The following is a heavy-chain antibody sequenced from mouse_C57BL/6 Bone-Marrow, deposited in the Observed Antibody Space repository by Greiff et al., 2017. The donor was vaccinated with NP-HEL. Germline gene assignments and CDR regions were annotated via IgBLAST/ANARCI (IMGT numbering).Heavy chain of an antibody. D-gene: IGHD1-1*01. J-gene: IGHJ4*01. V-gene: IGHV5-4*03. CDR3: ARYGSSIYYYAMDY. CDR2: ISDGGSYT. Sequence: EVKLEESGGGLVKPGGSLKLSCAASGFTFSSYAMSWVRQTPEKRLEWVATISDGGSYTYYPDNVKGRFTISRDNAKNNLYLQMSHLKSEDTAMYYCARYGSSIYYYAMDYWGQGTSVTVSS. CDR1: GFTFSSYA.